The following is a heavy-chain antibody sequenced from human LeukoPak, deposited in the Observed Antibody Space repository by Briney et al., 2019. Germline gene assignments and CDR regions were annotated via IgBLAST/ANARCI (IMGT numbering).Heavy chain of an antibody. D-gene: IGHD6-19*01. V-gene: IGHV5-51*01. CDR2: IYPGDSET. CDR3: ALSIAVAGTVTYFDF. J-gene: IGHJ4*02. Sequence: GESLKISCKIGGYGFTTYWIGWVRLMSGEGLEWMGIIYPGDSETRYSPSFQGQVTISADKSISTVYLQWTSLKASDTAMYYCALSIAVAGTVTYFDFWGQGILVTVSS. CDR1: GYGFTTYW.